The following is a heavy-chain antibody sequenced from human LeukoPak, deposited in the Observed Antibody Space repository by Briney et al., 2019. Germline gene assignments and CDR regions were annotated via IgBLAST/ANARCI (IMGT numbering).Heavy chain of an antibody. D-gene: IGHD5-24*01. CDR3: VREMATTETFDY. J-gene: IGHJ4*02. CDR1: GFTFSSYA. Sequence: GGSLRLSCAASGFTFSSYAMSWVRQAPGKGLEWVSAISGSGGSTYYADSVKGRFTVSRDNSKNTVYVQMSSLRPEDTAVYYCVREMATTETFDYWGQGTLVTVSS. CDR2: ISGSGGST. V-gene: IGHV3-23*01.